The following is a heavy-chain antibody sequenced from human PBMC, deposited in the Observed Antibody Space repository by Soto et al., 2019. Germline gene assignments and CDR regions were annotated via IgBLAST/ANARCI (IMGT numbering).Heavy chain of an antibody. CDR3: ARDADTSGYYSFFDY. J-gene: IGHJ4*02. D-gene: IGHD3-22*01. V-gene: IGHV3-33*08. CDR1: GFTFSGYG. Sequence: PGGSLRLSCAASGFTFSGYGMHWVRQAPGKGLEWVTGIQYDGSNKYYADSVKGRFTISRDNSKNTLYLQMNSLRAEDTAVYYCARDADTSGYYSFFDYWGQGTLVTVSS. CDR2: IQYDGSNK.